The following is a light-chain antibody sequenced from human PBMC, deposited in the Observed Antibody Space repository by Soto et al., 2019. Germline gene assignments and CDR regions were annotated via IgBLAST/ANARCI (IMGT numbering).Light chain of an antibody. J-gene: IGKJ2*01. V-gene: IGKV1-33*01. CDR2: GTS. Sequence: DIQMTQSPSSLSASVGDRVTSTCQASQDISDSLNWYQQKPGRAPKLLIYGTSFLEAGVPSRFSGSGSGTDFTFTISSLQPEDIATYFCQQYDNLPLSFGQGTKLEIK. CDR3: QQYDNLPLS. CDR1: QDISDS.